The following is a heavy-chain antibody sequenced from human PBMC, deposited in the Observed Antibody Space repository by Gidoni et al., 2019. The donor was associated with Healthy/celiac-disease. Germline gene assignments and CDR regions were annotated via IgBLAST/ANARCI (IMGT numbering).Heavy chain of an antibody. D-gene: IGHD3-10*01. CDR3: ARSPSMVLGAFDI. CDR1: GFTFSSYW. Sequence: EVQLVESGGGLVQPGGSLRLSCAASGFTFSSYWMSWVRQAPGKGLEWVANIKQDGSEKYYVDSVKGRFTISRDNAKNSLYLQMNSLRAEDTAVYYCARSPSMVLGAFDIWGQGTMVTVSS. J-gene: IGHJ3*02. CDR2: IKQDGSEK. V-gene: IGHV3-7*04.